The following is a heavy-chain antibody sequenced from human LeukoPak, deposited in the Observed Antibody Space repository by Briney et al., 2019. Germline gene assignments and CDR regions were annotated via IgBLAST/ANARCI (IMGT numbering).Heavy chain of an antibody. J-gene: IGHJ5*02. CDR1: GGSFSGYY. CDR2: INHSGST. V-gene: IGHV4-34*01. CDR3: ARERSMVRGLSWFDP. D-gene: IGHD3-10*01. Sequence: SETLSLTCAVYGGSFSGYYWSWIRQPPGKGLEWIGEINHSGSTNYNPSLKSRVTISVDTSKNQFSLKLSSVTAADTAVYYCARERSMVRGLSWFDPWGQGTLVTVSS.